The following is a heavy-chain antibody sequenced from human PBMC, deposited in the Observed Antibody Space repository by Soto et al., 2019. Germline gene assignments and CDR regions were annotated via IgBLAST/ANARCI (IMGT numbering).Heavy chain of an antibody. V-gene: IGHV4-39*01. D-gene: IGHD6-19*01. CDR2: IYYSGST. CDR3: ARHYSSGSRNWFDP. CDR1: GGSINCSSYF. Sequence: SETLSRTCSVSGGSINCSSYFWGWVRQPPGKGLEWIGSIYYSGSTYYNPSLRSRVTISVDTSKNQFSLKLSSVTAADTAVFYCARHYSSGSRNWFDPWGQGTLVTVSS. J-gene: IGHJ5*02.